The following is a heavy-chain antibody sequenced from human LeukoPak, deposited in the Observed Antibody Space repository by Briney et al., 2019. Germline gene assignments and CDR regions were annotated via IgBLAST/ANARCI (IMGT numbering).Heavy chain of an antibody. V-gene: IGHV4-59*01. D-gene: IGHD2-2*01. J-gene: IGHJ5*02. Sequence: PSETLSLTCTVSGGSISSYYWSWIRQPPGKGLEWIGYIYYSGSTNYNPSLKSRVTISVDTSKNQFSLKLSSVTAADTAVYYCARGVVVPAALGSWFDPWGQGTLVTVSS. CDR3: ARGVVVPAALGSWFDP. CDR2: IYYSGST. CDR1: GGSISSYY.